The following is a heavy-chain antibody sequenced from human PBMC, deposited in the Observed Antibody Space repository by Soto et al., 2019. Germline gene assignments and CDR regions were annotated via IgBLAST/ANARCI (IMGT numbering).Heavy chain of an antibody. V-gene: IGHV3-33*01. CDR1: GFTFSSYG. D-gene: IGHD4-17*01. CDR3: ARDDFYGPYYYGMDV. J-gene: IGHJ6*02. CDR2: IWYDGSNK. Sequence: GGSLRLSCAASGFTFSSYGMHWVRQAPGKGLEWVAVIWYDGSNKYYADSVKGRFTISRDNSKSTLYPQMNSLRAEDTAVYYCARDDFYGPYYYGMDVWGQGTTVTVSS.